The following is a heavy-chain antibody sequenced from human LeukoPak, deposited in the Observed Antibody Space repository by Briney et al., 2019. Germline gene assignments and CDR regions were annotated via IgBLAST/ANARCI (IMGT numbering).Heavy chain of an antibody. V-gene: IGHV4-59*01. CDR2: IYYSGST. Sequence: SETLSLTCTVSGGSISSYYWSWIRQPPGKGLEWIGYIYYSGSTNYNPSLKSRVTISVDTSKNQFSLKLSSVTAADTAVYYCARTDPDDAFDIWGQGTMVTVSS. CDR1: GGSISSYY. CDR3: ARTDPDDAFDI. J-gene: IGHJ3*02.